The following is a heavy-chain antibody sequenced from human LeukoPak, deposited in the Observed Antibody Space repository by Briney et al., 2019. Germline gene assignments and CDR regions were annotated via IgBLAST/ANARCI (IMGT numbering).Heavy chain of an antibody. V-gene: IGHV1-18*01. D-gene: IGHD2-21*02. CDR2: ISAYNGST. CDR3: ASAVVVTAILYYYGMDD. Sequence: GASVKVSCKASGYTFTSYGISWVRQAPGQGLEWMGWISAYNGSTNYAQKLQGRVTITADESTSTAYMELSSLRSEDTAVYYCASAVVVTAILYYYGMDDWGQGTLVTVSS. J-gene: IGHJ6*02. CDR1: GYTFTSYG.